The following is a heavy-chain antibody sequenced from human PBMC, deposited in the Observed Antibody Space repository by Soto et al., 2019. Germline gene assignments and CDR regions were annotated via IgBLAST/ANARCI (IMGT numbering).Heavy chain of an antibody. Sequence: SETLSLTCTVSGGSISSYYWSWIRQPPGKGLEWIWYIYYSGSTNYNPSLESRVPISVDTSKNQFSLKLSSVTAADTAVYYCARGSGTTVTTTRGNAFDIWGQGTMVTVSS. V-gene: IGHV4-59*01. CDR1: GGSISSYY. D-gene: IGHD4-17*01. CDR3: ARGSGTTVTTTRGNAFDI. J-gene: IGHJ3*02. CDR2: IYYSGST.